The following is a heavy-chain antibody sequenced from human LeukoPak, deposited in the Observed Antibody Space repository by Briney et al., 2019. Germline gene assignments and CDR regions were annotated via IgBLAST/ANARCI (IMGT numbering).Heavy chain of an antibody. Sequence: QTGGSLRLSCAASGFSFSSYGMRWVRQAPGKGLEYVSAINSNGGSTYYANSVKGRFTISRDNSRSTLYLQMGSLRAEDMAVYYCAREGSYGDSDYWGQGTLVTVSS. J-gene: IGHJ4*02. CDR1: GFSFSSYG. CDR2: INSNGGST. V-gene: IGHV3-64*01. CDR3: AREGSYGDSDY. D-gene: IGHD5-18*01.